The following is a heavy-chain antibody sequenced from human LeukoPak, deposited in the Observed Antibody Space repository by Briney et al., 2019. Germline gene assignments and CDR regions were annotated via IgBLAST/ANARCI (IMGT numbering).Heavy chain of an antibody. J-gene: IGHJ4*02. D-gene: IGHD4-17*01. CDR2: IIGSGDGT. CDR3: AKSPDYGDFLYFDY. CDR1: GFTFSIYA. Sequence: GGSLRLSCAASGFTFSIYAMTWVRQAPGKGLEWVSAIIGSGDGTYYADSVKGRFTISRDNSKNTLYLQMNSLRAEDTAVYYCAKSPDYGDFLYFDYWGQGTLVTVSS. V-gene: IGHV3-23*01.